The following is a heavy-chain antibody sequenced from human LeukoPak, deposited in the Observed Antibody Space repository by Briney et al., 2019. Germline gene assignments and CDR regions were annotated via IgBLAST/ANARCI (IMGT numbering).Heavy chain of an antibody. CDR3: AKFCSNGGTGFDY. D-gene: IGHD3/OR15-3a*01. V-gene: IGHV3-23*01. CDR2: ISGSGGST. Sequence: GGSLRLSCAASGLTFSSYAMSWVRQAPGKGLEWVSAISGSGGSTYYADSVKGRFTISRDNSKNTLYLQMNSLRAEDTAVYYCAKFCSNGGTGFDYWGQGTLVTVSS. J-gene: IGHJ4*02. CDR1: GLTFSSYA.